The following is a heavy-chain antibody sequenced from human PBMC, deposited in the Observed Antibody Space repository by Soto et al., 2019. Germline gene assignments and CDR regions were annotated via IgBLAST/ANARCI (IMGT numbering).Heavy chain of an antibody. Sequence: QVQLVESGGGVVQPGRSLRLSCAASGFTFSSYGMHWVRQAPGKGLEWVAVISYDGSNKYYADSVKGRFTISRDNSKNTLYLQMNSLRAEDTGVYYCAKVGSGGAVAGDFDYWGQGTLVTVSS. J-gene: IGHJ4*02. CDR3: AKVGSGGAVAGDFDY. D-gene: IGHD6-19*01. CDR2: ISYDGSNK. V-gene: IGHV3-30*18. CDR1: GFTFSSYG.